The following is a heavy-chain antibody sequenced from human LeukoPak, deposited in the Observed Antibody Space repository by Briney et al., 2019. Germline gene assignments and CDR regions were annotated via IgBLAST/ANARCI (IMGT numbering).Heavy chain of an antibody. D-gene: IGHD5-18*01. J-gene: IGHJ4*02. CDR3: ARAPLYSYGYKPADY. CDR1: GGTFSSYA. CDR2: IIPIFGTA. V-gene: IGHV1-69*06. Sequence: ASVKVSCKASGGTFSSYAISWVRQAPGQGLEWMGGIIPIFGTANYAQKFQGRVTITADKSTSTAYMELSSLRSEDTAVYYCARAPLYSYGYKPADYWGQGTLVTVSS.